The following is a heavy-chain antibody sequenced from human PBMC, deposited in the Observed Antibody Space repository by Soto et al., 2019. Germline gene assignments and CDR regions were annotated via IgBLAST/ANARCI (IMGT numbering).Heavy chain of an antibody. CDR3: ARGRYCSGGSCYPYYFDY. V-gene: IGHV1-18*01. J-gene: IGHJ4*02. Sequence: ASVKVSCKASGYTFTSHGISWVRQAPGQGLEWMGWISTYNGNTNYAQKVQGRVTMTTDTSTSTAYMELWSLRSDDTAVYYCARGRYCSGGSCYPYYFDYWGQGTLVTVSS. CDR2: ISTYNGNT. CDR1: GYTFTSHG. D-gene: IGHD2-15*01.